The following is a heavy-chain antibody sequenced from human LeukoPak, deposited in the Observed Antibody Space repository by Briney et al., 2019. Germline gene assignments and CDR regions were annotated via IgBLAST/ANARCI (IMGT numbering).Heavy chain of an antibody. Sequence: GGSLRLSCAASGFAFSDYTMNWVRQAPGKGLEWVAVISYDGSNKYYADSVKGRFTISRDNSKNTLYLQMNSLRAEDTAVYYCAKDLGGTDYWGQGTLVTVSS. J-gene: IGHJ4*02. D-gene: IGHD3-16*01. CDR1: GFAFSDYT. CDR3: AKDLGGTDY. V-gene: IGHV3-30*18. CDR2: ISYDGSNK.